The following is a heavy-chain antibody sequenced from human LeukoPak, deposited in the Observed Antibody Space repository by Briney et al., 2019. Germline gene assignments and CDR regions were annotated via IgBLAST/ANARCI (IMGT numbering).Heavy chain of an antibody. CDR1: GFTFSSYE. J-gene: IGHJ4*03. D-gene: IGHD6-25*01. CDR2: ISSSGSTI. CDR3: AREEHQRADY. V-gene: IGHV3-48*03. Sequence: PGGSLRLSCAASGFTFSSYEMNWVRQAPGKGLEWVSDISSSGSTIYYADSVKGRFTISRDNAKNTLYLQMNSLISEDTAVYNCAREEHQRADYWGQGTPVTVSS.